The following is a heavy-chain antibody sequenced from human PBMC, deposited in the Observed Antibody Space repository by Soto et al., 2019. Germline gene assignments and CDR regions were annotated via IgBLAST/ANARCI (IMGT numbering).Heavy chain of an antibody. Sequence: SPLKLYCKTSGWTMSRDPSSRGLLETEEGLEWMGGIIPIFGTANYAQKFQGRVTITADESTSTAYMERSSLRSEDTAVYYCARHISSFRYYYSATDVWVQGTTVPVS. D-gene: IGHD2-2*01. CDR3: ARHISSFRYYYSATDV. V-gene: IGHV1-69*01. CDR1: GWTMSRDP. CDR2: IIPIFGTA. J-gene: IGHJ6*02.